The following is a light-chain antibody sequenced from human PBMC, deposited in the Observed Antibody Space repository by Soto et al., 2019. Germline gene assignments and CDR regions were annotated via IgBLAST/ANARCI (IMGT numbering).Light chain of an antibody. CDR2: GAS. Sequence: DIQLTQSPSFLSASVGDRVTITCRASQGIRSYLAWYQQKPGTAPKLLIYGASTLQPGVPSRFSGSESGTEFTLTISSLQPEDFATYYCLQLSAYPLTFGGGTKVEIK. J-gene: IGKJ4*01. CDR3: LQLSAYPLT. CDR1: QGIRSY. V-gene: IGKV1-9*01.